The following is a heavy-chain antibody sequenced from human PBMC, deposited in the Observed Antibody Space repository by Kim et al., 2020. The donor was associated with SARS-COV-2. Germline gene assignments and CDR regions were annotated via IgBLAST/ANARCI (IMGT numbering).Heavy chain of an antibody. CDR3: VREIPISFYFDY. V-gene: IGHV1-46*01. J-gene: IGHJ4*01. Sequence: YTPEFQGRITMTRNTSTTTGYMELSSLTPEDTAVYYCVREIPISFYFDYWGQGTLVAVSS. D-gene: IGHD2-21*01.